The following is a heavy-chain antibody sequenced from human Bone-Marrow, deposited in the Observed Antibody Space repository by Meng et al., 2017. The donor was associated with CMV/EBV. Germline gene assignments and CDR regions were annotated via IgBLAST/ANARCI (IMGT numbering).Heavy chain of an antibody. J-gene: IGHJ3*02. CDR1: GFTFSNYW. CDR2: IKQDGSEK. D-gene: IGHD2-15*01. Sequence: GGSLRLSCAASGFTFSNYWMSWVRQAPGKGLEWVANIKQDGSEKYYVDSVKGRFTISRDNAKNTLYLQMSSLRAEDTAIYYCAISRPRMDDAFDIWGQGTMVTVSS. V-gene: IGHV3-7*03. CDR3: AISRPRMDDAFDI.